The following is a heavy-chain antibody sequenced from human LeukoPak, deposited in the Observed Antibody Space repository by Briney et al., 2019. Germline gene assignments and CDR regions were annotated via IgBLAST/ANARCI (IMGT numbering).Heavy chain of an antibody. J-gene: IGHJ5*02. CDR1: GFTFSDYY. Sequence: GGSLRLSCAASGFTFSDYYMSWGRQAPGKGLEWLSYISPSTTHTSYADSVKGRFTISRDNAKNLLFLQMNSLRAEATAVYYGARGGHGAADQWGQGTLVTVSS. CDR3: ARGGHGAADQ. CDR2: ISPSTTHT. D-gene: IGHD1-26*01. V-gene: IGHV3-11*06.